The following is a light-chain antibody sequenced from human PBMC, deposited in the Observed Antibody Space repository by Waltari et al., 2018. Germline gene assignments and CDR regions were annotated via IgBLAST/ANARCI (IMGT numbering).Light chain of an antibody. CDR3: QVWDSSSDHKV. J-gene: IGLJ3*02. CDR2: YDS. V-gene: IGLV3-21*04. Sequence: SYVLTQPPSVSVAPGKTASVTCGGNNIGRKSGPWYQQKPGQAPVLVIYYDSDRPSGIPERFSGSNSGNTATLTISRVEAGDEADYYCQVWDSSSDHKVFGGGTKLTVL. CDR1: NIGRKS.